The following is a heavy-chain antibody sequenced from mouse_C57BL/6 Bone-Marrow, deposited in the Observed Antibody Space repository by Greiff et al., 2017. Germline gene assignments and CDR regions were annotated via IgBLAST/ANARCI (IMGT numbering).Heavy chain of an antibody. CDR3: ARDYYGSNYTLY. CDR1: GYTFTSYW. V-gene: IGHV1-59*01. Sequence: VQLQQPGAELVRPGTSVQLSCKASGYTFTSYWMHWVKQRPGQGLEWIGVIDPSDSYTNYNQKFKVKATLTVDTSSSTAYMQISSLTSEDSAVYYCARDYYGSNYTLYWGQGTTLTVSS. CDR2: IDPSDSYT. D-gene: IGHD1-1*01. J-gene: IGHJ2*01.